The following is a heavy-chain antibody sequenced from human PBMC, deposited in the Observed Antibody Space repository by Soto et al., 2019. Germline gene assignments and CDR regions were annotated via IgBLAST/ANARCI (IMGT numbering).Heavy chain of an antibody. CDR2: ITSSSSYI. CDR1: GFTFTSYS. CDR3: ARDEEARPYFYGMDV. D-gene: IGHD6-6*01. V-gene: IGHV3-21*01. Sequence: XGSLRLSCSASGFTFTSYSMNWVRQAPGKGLEWVPCITSSSSYIYYADSVKGRFTISRDNAKNSLYLQMNSLRAEDTAVYYCARDEEARPYFYGMDVWGQGTTVTVSS. J-gene: IGHJ6*02.